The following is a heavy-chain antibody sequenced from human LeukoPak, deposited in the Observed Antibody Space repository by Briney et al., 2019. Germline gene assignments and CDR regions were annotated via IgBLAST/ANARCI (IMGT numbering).Heavy chain of an antibody. CDR2: IIGSGDST. V-gene: IGHV3-23*01. Sequence: GGSLRLSCAASGFTFSTYAMSWVRQAPGKGLEWVSTIIGSGDSTYYADSVKGRFNISRDNSKNTLYLQVHSLRAEDMAFYYCATHLSSSSRYYYDSWGQGTLVTVSS. CDR3: ATHLSSSSRYYYDS. J-gene: IGHJ4*02. D-gene: IGHD6-13*01. CDR1: GFTFSTYA.